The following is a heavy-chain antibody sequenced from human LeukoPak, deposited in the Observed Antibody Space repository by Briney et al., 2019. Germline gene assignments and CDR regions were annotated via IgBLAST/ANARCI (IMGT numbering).Heavy chain of an antibody. CDR3: ARISLGAFDI. D-gene: IGHD2/OR15-2a*01. V-gene: IGHV3-53*01. J-gene: IGHJ3*02. Sequence: GGSLRLSCAASGFTVSSNYMSWVRQGPGKGLECVSVTYSGGGTYYTDSVKGRFTISRDNSKNTLYLQMNSLRAVDTAVYYCARISLGAFDIWGQGTMVTVSS. CDR2: TYSGGGT. CDR1: GFTVSSNY.